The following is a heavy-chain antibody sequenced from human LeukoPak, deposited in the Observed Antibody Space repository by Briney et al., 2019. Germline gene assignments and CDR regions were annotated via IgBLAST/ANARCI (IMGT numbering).Heavy chain of an antibody. CDR1: GFTFGSYS. D-gene: IGHD4-11*01. CDR2: ISSSSSTI. J-gene: IGHJ4*02. Sequence: QAGGSLRLSCAASGFTFGSYSMNWVRQAPGKGLEWVSYISSSSSTIYYADFVKGRFTISRDNAKNSLYLQMNSPRAEDTAVYYCAKMTTVTPTVDYWGQGTLVTVSS. V-gene: IGHV3-48*01. CDR3: AKMTTVTPTVDY.